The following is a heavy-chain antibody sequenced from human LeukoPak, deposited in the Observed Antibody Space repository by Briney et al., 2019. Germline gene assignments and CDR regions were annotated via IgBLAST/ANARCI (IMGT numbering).Heavy chain of an antibody. Sequence: PSETLSLTCTVSGGSISSGGYYWSWIRQHPGKGLEWIGYIYYSGSTYYNPSLKSRVTISVDTSKNQFSLKLSSVTAADTAVYYCARTYNDPTPRLYNYMDVWGKGTTVTVSS. V-gene: IGHV4-31*03. D-gene: IGHD3-10*01. CDR2: IYYSGST. CDR3: ARTYNDPTPRLYNYMDV. J-gene: IGHJ6*03. CDR1: GGSISSGGYY.